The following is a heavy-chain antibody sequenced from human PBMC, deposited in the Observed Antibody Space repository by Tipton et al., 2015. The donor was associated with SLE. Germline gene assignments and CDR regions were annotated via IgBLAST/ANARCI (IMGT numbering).Heavy chain of an antibody. D-gene: IGHD3-3*01. CDR2: ISSSSSYT. CDR3: ARDERDFWSYYGMDV. CDR1: GFTFSSYW. J-gene: IGHJ6*02. V-gene: IGHV3-11*05. Sequence: SLRLSCAASGFTFSSYWMSWIRQAPGKGLEWVSYISSSSSYTNYADSVKGRFTISRDNAKNSLYLQMNSLRAEDTAVYYCARDERDFWSYYGMDVWGQGTTVTVSS.